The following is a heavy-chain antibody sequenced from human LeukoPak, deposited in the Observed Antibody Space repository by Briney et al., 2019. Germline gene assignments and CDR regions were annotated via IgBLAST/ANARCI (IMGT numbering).Heavy chain of an antibody. D-gene: IGHD2-2*01. V-gene: IGHV3-48*01. Sequence: GGSLRLSCAASGFTFSSYSMNWVRQAPGKGLEWVSYISSSSSTIYYADSVKGRFTISRDNAKNSLYLQMNSLRAEDTAVYYCARDRSIAVVPAAISFSDYWGQGTLVTVSS. CDR1: GFTFSSYS. J-gene: IGHJ4*02. CDR2: ISSSSSTI. CDR3: ARDRSIAVVPAAISFSDY.